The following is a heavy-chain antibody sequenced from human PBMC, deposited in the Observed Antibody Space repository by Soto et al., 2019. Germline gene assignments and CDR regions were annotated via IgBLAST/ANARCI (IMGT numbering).Heavy chain of an antibody. Sequence: GGSLRLSCSASGFTFSSYAMHWVRQAPGKGLEYVSAISSNGGSTYYADSVKGRFTISRDNSKNTLYLQMSSLRAEDTAVYYCVKGSHYDFWSGYYYYGMDVWGQGTTVTVSS. CDR3: VKGSHYDFWSGYYYYGMDV. J-gene: IGHJ6*02. CDR2: ISSNGGST. V-gene: IGHV3-64D*08. CDR1: GFTFSSYA. D-gene: IGHD3-3*01.